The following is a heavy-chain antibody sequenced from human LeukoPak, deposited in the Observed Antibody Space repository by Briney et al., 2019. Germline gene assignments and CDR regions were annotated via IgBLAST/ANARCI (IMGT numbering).Heavy chain of an antibody. D-gene: IGHD3-10*01. Sequence: ASVKVSCKASGYTFTSYGISWVRQAPGQGLEWMGWISAYNGNTNYAQKLQGRVTMTTDTSTSTAYMELRSLRSDDTAVYYCARDAQSYYGSGSYYPDWGQGTLVTVSS. J-gene: IGHJ4*02. V-gene: IGHV1-18*01. CDR2: ISAYNGNT. CDR1: GYTFTSYG. CDR3: ARDAQSYYGSGSYYPD.